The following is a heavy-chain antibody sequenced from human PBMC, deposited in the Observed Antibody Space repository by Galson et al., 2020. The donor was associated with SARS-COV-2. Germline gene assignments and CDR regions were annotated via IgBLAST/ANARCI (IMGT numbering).Heavy chain of an antibody. V-gene: IGHV4-59*01. CDR3: ARDVSGLRHYHYGMDV. Sequence: SETLSLTCTVSGGSISDSYWTWIRQSPGKGLEWIGDIYYSGSTSYNPSLKSRVTISVDTSKNQFFLKLKSVTAADTAVYYCARDVSGLRHYHYGMDVWGQGSTVTVSS. J-gene: IGHJ6*02. CDR1: GGSISDSY. CDR2: IYYSGST. D-gene: IGHD2-15*01.